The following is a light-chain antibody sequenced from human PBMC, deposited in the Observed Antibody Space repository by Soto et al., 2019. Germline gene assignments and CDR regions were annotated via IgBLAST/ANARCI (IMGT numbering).Light chain of an antibody. CDR3: MQSVQFHRT. J-gene: IGKJ4*01. CDR2: EVS. Sequence: DIVMTQTPLSLSVTPGQPASISCKSSQSLLGRYGKTYLSWYLQKPGHPPQLLIFEVSNHFSGVSDRFSGSGSGTDFTLKISRVEAEDVGVSYCMQSVQFHRTFGGGTKWAIK. CDR1: QSLLGRYGKTY. V-gene: IGKV2D-29*01.